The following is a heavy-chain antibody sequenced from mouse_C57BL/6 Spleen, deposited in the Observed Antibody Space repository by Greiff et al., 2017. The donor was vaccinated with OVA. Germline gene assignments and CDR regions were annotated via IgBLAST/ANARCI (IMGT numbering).Heavy chain of an antibody. V-gene: IGHV1-50*01. CDR1: GYTFTSYW. J-gene: IGHJ2*01. D-gene: IGHD2-4*01. Sequence: QVQLQQSGAELVKPGASVKLSCKASGYTFTSYWMQWVKQRPGQGLEWIGEIDPSDSYTNYNQKFKGKATLTVDTSSSTAYMQLSSLTSEDSAVYYCRVYMITNYCDYWGQGTTLTVSS. CDR2: IDPSDSYT. CDR3: RVYMITNYCDY.